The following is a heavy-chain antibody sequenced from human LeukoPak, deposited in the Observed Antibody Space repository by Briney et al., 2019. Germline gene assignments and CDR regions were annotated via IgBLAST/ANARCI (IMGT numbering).Heavy chain of an antibody. CDR2: ILYSGTT. Sequence: SETLSLTCTVFGVSMSSYYWSWIRQTPGKGLEWIGYILYSGTTTNYNPSLKSRVTISVDTSKNQFSLKLSSVTAADTAVYYCARVGDWNDLVYWGQGTLVTVSS. CDR1: GVSMSSYY. CDR3: ARVGDWNDLVY. V-gene: IGHV4-59*01. J-gene: IGHJ4*02. D-gene: IGHD1-1*01.